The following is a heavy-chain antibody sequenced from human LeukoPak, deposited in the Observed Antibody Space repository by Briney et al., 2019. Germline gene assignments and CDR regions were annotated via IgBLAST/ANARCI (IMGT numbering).Heavy chain of an antibody. Sequence: GGSLRLSGAASGFTFDDYAMHWVRQAPGKGLEWVSGTSWNSGSIGYADSVKGRFTISRNNAKNSLYLQMNSLRAEDTALYYCAKDKAHRKFRVVTPVGYWGQGTLVTVSS. CDR1: GFTFDDYA. V-gene: IGHV3-9*01. CDR2: TSWNSGSI. CDR3: AKDKAHRKFRVVTPVGY. J-gene: IGHJ4*02. D-gene: IGHD3-3*01.